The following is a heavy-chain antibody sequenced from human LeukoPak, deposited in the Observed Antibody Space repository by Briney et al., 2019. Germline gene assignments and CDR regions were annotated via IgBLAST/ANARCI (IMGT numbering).Heavy chain of an antibody. CDR3: AKSRSGIAAAGTNY. D-gene: IGHD6-13*01. Sequence: GGSLRLSCAASGFTFSSYAMSWVRQAPGKGLEWVSAISGSGGSTYYADSVKGRFTISRDNSKNTLYLQMNSLRAEDTAVYYRAKSRSGIAAAGTNYWGQGTLVTVSS. CDR1: GFTFSSYA. CDR2: ISGSGGST. J-gene: IGHJ4*02. V-gene: IGHV3-23*01.